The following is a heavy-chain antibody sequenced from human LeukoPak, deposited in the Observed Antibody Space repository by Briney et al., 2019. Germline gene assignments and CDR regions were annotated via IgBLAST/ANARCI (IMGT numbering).Heavy chain of an antibody. CDR2: IYYSGST. Sequence: SETLSLTCTVSGASISSYYWSWIRQPPGKGLEWIGYIYYSGSTNYNPSLKSRVTISVDTSKNQFSLKLSSVTAAGTAAYYCARGVRYYYGMDVWGLGTTVTVSS. J-gene: IGHJ6*02. CDR1: GASISSYY. CDR3: ARGVRYYYGMDV. V-gene: IGHV4-59*01.